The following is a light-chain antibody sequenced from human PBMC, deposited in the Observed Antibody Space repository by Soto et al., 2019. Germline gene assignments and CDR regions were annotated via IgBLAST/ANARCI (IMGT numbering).Light chain of an antibody. Sequence: EIVWPQFPSPLPLSPGQRAELNCWASQSVSRNYSAWYQQKPGLAPSLLISDATSQTTGIPDRCSRSGSGTDFTLTISRLEPEDAAVYFCQQYGSSPTFGQGTKVDIK. V-gene: IGKV3D-20*01. CDR2: DAT. CDR3: QQYGSSPT. CDR1: QSVSRNY. J-gene: IGKJ1*01.